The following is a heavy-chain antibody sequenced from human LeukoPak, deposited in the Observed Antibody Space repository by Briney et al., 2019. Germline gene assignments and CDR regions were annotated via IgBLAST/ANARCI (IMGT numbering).Heavy chain of an antibody. V-gene: IGHV3-7*01. CDR2: IKQDGSEK. CDR1: GFTVSNYW. CDR3: ARRGAQYYYYMDV. Sequence: GGSLRLSCVASGFTVSNYWMSWVRQAPGKGLEWVANIKQDGSEKYYVDSVKGRFTISRDNPKNSVYLQMNSLRAEDTAVYYCARRGAQYYYYMDVWGKGTTVTVSS. J-gene: IGHJ6*03.